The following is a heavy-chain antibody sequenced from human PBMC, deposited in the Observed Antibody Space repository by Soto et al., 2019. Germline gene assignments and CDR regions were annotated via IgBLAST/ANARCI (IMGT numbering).Heavy chain of an antibody. D-gene: IGHD3-22*01. J-gene: IGHJ4*02. CDR3: ARGITTILAVQGDAPDNYYFDS. Sequence: PSETLSLTCAVYGGSFSGYYWSWIHQPPGKGLEWIGEINHSGSTNQNPSLKSRVTISVDTSKNQFSLKLKSVTAADTAVYYCARGITTILAVQGDAPDNYYFDSWGQGSLVTVSS. CDR1: GGSFSGYY. CDR2: INHSGST. V-gene: IGHV4-34*01.